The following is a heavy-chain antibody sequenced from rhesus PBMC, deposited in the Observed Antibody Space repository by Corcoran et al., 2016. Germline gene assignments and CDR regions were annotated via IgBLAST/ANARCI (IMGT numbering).Heavy chain of an antibody. CDR2: INGNSGST. J-gene: IGHJ4*01. CDR1: GGSFSRYW. CDR3: ARYAEYSNYLLDY. V-gene: IGHV4-80*01. Sequence: QVQLQESGPGLVKPSETLSLTCAVSGGSFSRYWWSWTRQPPGKGLEGIGEINGNSGSTNYNPSLKSRVTISKDASKNQFSLRLSSVTAADTAVYYCARYAEYSNYLLDYWGQGVLVTVSS. D-gene: IGHD4-23*01.